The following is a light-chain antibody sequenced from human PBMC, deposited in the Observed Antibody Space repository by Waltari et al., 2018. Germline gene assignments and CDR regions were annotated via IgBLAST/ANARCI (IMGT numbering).Light chain of an antibody. Sequence: DIVLTQSPDALAVSLGERATINFKSSQSVLSSSNNKTYLVWYQQKPGQPPKLLVYWASTRESGVPDRFSGSGSGTDFTLTISSLQAEDVAVYYCQQYYSAPLTFGGGTKVEIK. CDR2: WAS. J-gene: IGKJ4*01. CDR1: QSVLSSSNNKTY. V-gene: IGKV4-1*01. CDR3: QQYYSAPLT.